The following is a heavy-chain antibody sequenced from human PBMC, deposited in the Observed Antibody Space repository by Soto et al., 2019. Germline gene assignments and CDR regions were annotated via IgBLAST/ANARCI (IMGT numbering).Heavy chain of an antibody. CDR2: IYHSGST. J-gene: IGHJ5*02. CDR3: ASGCDGDGSGTCPSWFER. V-gene: IGHV4-30-2*01. CDR1: GGSISSGGYS. D-gene: IGHD3-10*01. Sequence: SETLSLTCAVSGGSISSGGYSWSWIRQPPGKGLEWIGYIYHSGSTYYNPSLKSRVTISVDRSKNQFSLKLSSVTAADTAVYYCASGCDGDGSGTCPSWFERWGQGALVAVSS.